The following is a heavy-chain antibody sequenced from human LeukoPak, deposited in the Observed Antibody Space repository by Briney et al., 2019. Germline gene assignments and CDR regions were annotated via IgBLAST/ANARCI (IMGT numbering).Heavy chain of an antibody. V-gene: IGHV3-23*01. CDR1: GFTFSAYA. D-gene: IGHD3-10*01. J-gene: IGHJ4*02. CDR2: ISGSGDST. CDR3: AKSRSSLVRGVLDY. Sequence: GGSLRLSCAASGFTFSAYAITWVRQAPGKGLEWASAISGSGDSTYYADSVKGRFTISRDNSKNTLYLQMNSLRAEDTAVYYCAKSRSSLVRGVLDYWGQGTLVTVSS.